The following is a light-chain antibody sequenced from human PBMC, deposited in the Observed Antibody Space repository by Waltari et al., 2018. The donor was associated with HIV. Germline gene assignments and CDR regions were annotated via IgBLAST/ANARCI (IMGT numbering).Light chain of an antibody. CDR2: DVN. CDR3: CSYAGSSTFGFYV. V-gene: IGLV2-23*02. CDR1: GSDVGVYKY. Sequence: QSALTQPASVSGSPEQSITISCPGAGSDVGVYKYVSWYQQYPGKAPKLIIYDVNKRPSGVSKLFSGSKSGNTASLTISGLQAEDEADYYCCSYAGSSTFGFYVFGTGTKVTVL. J-gene: IGLJ1*01.